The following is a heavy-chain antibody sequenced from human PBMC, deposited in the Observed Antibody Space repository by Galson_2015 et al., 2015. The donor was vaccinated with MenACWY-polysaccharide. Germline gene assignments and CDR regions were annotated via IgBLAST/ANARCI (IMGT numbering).Heavy chain of an antibody. CDR3: AREGSRIVFHAFDI. D-gene: IGHD2-2*01. V-gene: IGHV3-33*02. CDR2: IPYAGSNN. CDR1: GSRFSNSG. Sequence: SLRLSCAASGSRFSNSGMHWGRQAPGKGLVWVAGIPYAGSNNVYADSAKVRCPISSDNSKNTVFLEMNTLGVEDTAVYYCAREGSRIVFHAFDIWGQGTMVTVSS. J-gene: IGHJ3*02.